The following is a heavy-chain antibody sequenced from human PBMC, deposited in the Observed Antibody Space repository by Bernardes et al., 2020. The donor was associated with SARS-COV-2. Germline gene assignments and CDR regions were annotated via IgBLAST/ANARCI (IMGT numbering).Heavy chain of an antibody. CDR3: ASGGGDFALQH. Sequence: ASVKVSCKASGYTFIGYYMHWVRQAPGQGLEWMGWINPNSGGTNYAQKFPGWVTMTRDTSIRTAYMELSRLRSDDTAVYFCASGGGDFALQHWGQGTLVTVSS. CDR1: GYTFIGYY. CDR2: INPNSGGT. D-gene: IGHD4-17*01. J-gene: IGHJ1*01. V-gene: IGHV1-2*04.